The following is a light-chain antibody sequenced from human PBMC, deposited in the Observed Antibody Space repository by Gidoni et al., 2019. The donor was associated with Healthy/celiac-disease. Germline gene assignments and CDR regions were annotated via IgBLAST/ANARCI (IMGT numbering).Light chain of an antibody. CDR1: SSDVGGYNY. V-gene: IGLV2-11*01. J-gene: IGLJ2*01. CDR2: DVS. CDR3: CSYAVSFVV. Sequence: QSALTQPRSVSGSPGQSVTISCTGTSSDVGGYNYVSWYQQHPGKAPKLMIYDVSKRPSGVPDRFSGSKSVNTASLTISGLQAEDEADYYCCSYAVSFVVFGGGTKLTVL.